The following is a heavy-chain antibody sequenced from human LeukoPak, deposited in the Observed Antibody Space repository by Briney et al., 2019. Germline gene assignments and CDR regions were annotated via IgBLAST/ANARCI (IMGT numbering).Heavy chain of an antibody. V-gene: IGHV3-7*04. CDR2: MNQLGNEK. CDR3: ARGTYYYEF. J-gene: IGHJ4*02. Sequence: GGSLRLSCAASKFTFSTYWMSWVRQAPGKGPEWVAYMNQLGNEKNYLDSVEGRFTISRDNAKNSLYLQMTSLRVEDTAVYYCARGTYYYEFWGQGTLVTVSS. CDR1: KFTFSTYW. D-gene: IGHD3-16*01.